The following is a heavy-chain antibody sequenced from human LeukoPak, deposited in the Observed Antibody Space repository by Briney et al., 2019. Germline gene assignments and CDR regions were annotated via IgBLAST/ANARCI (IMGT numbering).Heavy chain of an antibody. V-gene: IGHV1-2*04. J-gene: IGHJ5*02. D-gene: IGHD6-13*01. CDR3: ARSAEQQLARTWFVP. CDR2: INPNSGGT. CDR1: GYTFTGYY. Sequence: ASVKVSCKASGYTFTGYYMHWVRQAPGQGLEGMGWINPNSGGTNYAQNLQVWVTMTRDTSISTAYMELSRLRSDDTVVYYCARSAEQQLARTWFVPWGQGTLVTVSS.